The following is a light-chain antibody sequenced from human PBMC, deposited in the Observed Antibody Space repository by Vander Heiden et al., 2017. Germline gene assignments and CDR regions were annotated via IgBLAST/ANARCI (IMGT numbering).Light chain of an antibody. CDR1: SSNMGSDY. CDR3: GAWDSSLNNWL. V-gene: IGLV1-51*02. Sequence: QPVSPHPPSVSAAPGQQDTTTCTGSSSNMGSDYVSWYQQIPGQAPKLIIYENDKRPTGMPDRFSGSKSGTSATLDITGLQTGDEADYYCGAWDSSLNNWLFGGGTKLTVL. J-gene: IGLJ3*02. CDR2: END.